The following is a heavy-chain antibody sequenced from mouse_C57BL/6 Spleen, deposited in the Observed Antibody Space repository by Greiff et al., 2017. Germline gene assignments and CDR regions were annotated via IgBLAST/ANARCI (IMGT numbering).Heavy chain of an antibody. CDR2: ISSGSSNI. CDR3: ARAFYFDD. CDR1: GFTFSDYG. J-gene: IGHJ2*01. V-gene: IGHV5-17*01. Sequence: EVQGVESGGGLVKPGGSLKLSCAASGFTFSDYGMHWVRQAPEKGLEWVAYISSGSSNIYYADTVKGGFTISRDNAKNTLFLQMASLRSDDTAMYYCARAFYFDDWGQGTTLTVSS.